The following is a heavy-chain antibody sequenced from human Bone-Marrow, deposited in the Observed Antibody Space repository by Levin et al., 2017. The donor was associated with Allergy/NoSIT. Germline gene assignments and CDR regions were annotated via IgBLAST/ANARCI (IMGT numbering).Heavy chain of an antibody. CDR2: TYYRSKWNN. D-gene: IGHD6-19*01. J-gene: IGHJ5*02. Sequence: SQTLSLTCAISGDSVSTDSAAWNWIRQSPSRGLEWLGRTYYRSKWNNDYAVSVKGRITINPDTSKNQFSLQLNSVTPEDTAVYYCARARSSGWFVWFDPWGQGTLVTVSS. V-gene: IGHV6-1*01. CDR1: GDSVSTDSAA. CDR3: ARARSSGWFVWFDP.